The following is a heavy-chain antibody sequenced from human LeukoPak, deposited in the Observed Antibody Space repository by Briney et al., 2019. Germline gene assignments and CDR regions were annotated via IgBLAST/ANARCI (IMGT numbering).Heavy chain of an antibody. D-gene: IGHD2-15*01. CDR3: ARGAPGSSCSGGSCPYSDY. Sequence: VASLKVSCKASGYTFTSYNINWVRQATGQGLGWMGWVNPNSGDTGFTQKFQGRVSTTSNTSISTAYMEVRSLRSEDTAVYYCARGAPGSSCSGGSCPYSDYWGQGTLVSVSS. CDR2: VNPNSGDT. V-gene: IGHV1-8*01. CDR1: GYTFTSYN. J-gene: IGHJ4*02.